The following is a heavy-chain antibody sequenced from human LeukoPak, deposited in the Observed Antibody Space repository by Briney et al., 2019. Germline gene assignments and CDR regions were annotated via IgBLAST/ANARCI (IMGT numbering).Heavy chain of an antibody. D-gene: IGHD6-13*01. Sequence: PGRSLRLSCAASGFTFRSDGMHWVRQAPGKGLEWMAAIWHDGSNEYYADSVKGRFTISRDNSNKTLYLQMNSLRAEDTAVYYCAKDPRPQRHPTAADYWGQGTLVTVSS. CDR2: IWHDGSNE. V-gene: IGHV3-33*06. CDR3: AKDPRPQRHPTAADY. J-gene: IGHJ4*02. CDR1: GFTFRSDG.